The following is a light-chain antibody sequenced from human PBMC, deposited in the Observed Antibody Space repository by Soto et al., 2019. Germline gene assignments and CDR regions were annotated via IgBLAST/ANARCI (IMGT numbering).Light chain of an antibody. J-gene: IGKJ1*01. CDR3: QQYNNWPPWT. CDR1: QSVSSE. V-gene: IGKV3-15*01. CDR2: GAS. Sequence: EIVLTQSPGTLSLSPGERATLSCRASQSVSSELAWYQQKPGQAPRLLIYGASTRATGIPARFSGSGSGTEFTLTISSLQSEDFAVYYCQQYNNWPPWTFGQGTKVDIK.